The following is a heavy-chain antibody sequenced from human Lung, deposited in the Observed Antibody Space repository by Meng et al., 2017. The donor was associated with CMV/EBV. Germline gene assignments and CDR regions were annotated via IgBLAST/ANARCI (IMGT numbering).Heavy chain of an antibody. D-gene: IGHD4-11*01. Sequence: SGGTFSSYAISCVRQAPGQGLEWMGRIIPIFGTANYAQKFQGRVTITTDESTSTAYMELSSLRSEDTAVYYCARGMDDYSNYNWFDPWGQGTLVTVSS. CDR1: GGTFSSYA. V-gene: IGHV1-69*05. CDR3: ARGMDDYSNYNWFDP. CDR2: IIPIFGTA. J-gene: IGHJ5*02.